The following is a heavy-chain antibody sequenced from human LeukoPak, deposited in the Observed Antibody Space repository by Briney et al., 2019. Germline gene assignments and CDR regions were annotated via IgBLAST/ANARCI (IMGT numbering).Heavy chain of an antibody. V-gene: IGHV1-18*01. Sequence: ASVKVSCKASGYTFTSYGISWVRQAPGQGLEWMGWISAYNGNTNYAQKLQGRVTMTTDTSTSTAYMELRSLRSDATAVYYCARGWDPRYYYYMDVWGKGTTVTVSS. CDR1: GYTFTSYG. CDR3: ARGWDPRYYYYMDV. D-gene: IGHD1-26*01. CDR2: ISAYNGNT. J-gene: IGHJ6*03.